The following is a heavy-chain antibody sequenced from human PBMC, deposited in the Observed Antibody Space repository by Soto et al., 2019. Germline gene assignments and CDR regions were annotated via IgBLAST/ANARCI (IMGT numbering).Heavy chain of an antibody. CDR1: GFTFSSYG. V-gene: IGHV3-30*18. Sequence: GGSLRLSCAASGFTFSSYGMHWVRQAPGKGLEWVAVISYDGSNKYYADSVKGQFTISRDNSKNTLYLQMNSLRAEDTAVYYCAKNQKPSSSFDYWGQGTLVTVSS. CDR3: AKNQKPSSSFDY. D-gene: IGHD6-6*01. J-gene: IGHJ4*02. CDR2: ISYDGSNK.